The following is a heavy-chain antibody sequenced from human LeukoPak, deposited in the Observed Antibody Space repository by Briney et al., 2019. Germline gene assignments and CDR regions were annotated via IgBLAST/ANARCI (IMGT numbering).Heavy chain of an antibody. CDR1: GGSISSYY. D-gene: IGHD2/OR15-2a*01. V-gene: IGHV4-59*08. CDR2: ISYSGSP. J-gene: IGHJ4*02. CDR3: VGHQGSSTYDY. Sequence: SETLSLTCTVSGGSISSYYWSWIRQPPGKGLGWIGYISYSGSPNYKASLMSRITMSVDMSKNHISLRLTSVTAADTAVYYCVGHQGSSTYDYWGQGILVTVSS.